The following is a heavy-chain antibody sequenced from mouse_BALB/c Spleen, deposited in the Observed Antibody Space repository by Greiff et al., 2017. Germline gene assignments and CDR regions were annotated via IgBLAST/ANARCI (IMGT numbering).Heavy chain of an antibody. CDR1: GYTFTSYY. V-gene: IGHV1S81*02. CDR2: INPSNGGT. CDR3: TRRPYAYDYDAMDY. D-gene: IGHD2-10*02. Sequence: VQLQQSGAELVKPGASVKLSCKASGYTFTSYYMYWVKQRPGQGLEWIGEINPSNGGTNFNEKFKSKATLTVDKSSSTAYMQLSSLTSEDSAVYYCTRRPYAYDYDAMDYWGQGTSVTVSS. J-gene: IGHJ4*01.